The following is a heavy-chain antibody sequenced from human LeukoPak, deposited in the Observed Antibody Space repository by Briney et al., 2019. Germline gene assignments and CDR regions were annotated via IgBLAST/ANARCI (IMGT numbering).Heavy chain of an antibody. CDR3: ARDLYCGDCYSGDAFEI. CDR1: GFTFDIYA. Sequence: GGSLRLSCAASGFTFDIYAMSWVRQAPGKGLEWVSTISGSGGSTYYADSAKGRFTISRDNAKNSMYLQMNSLRAEDTAVYYCARDLYCGDCYSGDAFEIWGQGTMVAVSS. D-gene: IGHD2-21*02. J-gene: IGHJ3*02. V-gene: IGHV3-23*01. CDR2: ISGSGGST.